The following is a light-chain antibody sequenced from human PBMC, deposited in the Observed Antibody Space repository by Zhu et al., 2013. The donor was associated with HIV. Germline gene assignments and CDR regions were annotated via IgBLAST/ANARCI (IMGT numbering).Light chain of an antibody. J-gene: IGKJ3*01. V-gene: IGKV3-11*01. Sequence: EIVLTQSPATLSLSPGERATLSCRASQSINNYLVWYQQKPGQAPRLLISDASNRASGIPARFSGSGSGTDYTLTISSLEPEDFATYYCKQANSLPRTFGPGTKVDIK. CDR3: KQANSLPRT. CDR1: QSINNY. CDR2: DAS.